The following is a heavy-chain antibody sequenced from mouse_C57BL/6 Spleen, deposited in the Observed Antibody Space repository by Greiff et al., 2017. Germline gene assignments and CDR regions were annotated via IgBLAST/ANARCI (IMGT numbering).Heavy chain of an antibody. D-gene: IGHD1-1*01. J-gene: IGHJ3*01. CDR2: INPNNGGT. Sequence: EVQLQQSGPELVKPGASVKISCKASGYTFTDYYMNWVKQSHGKSLEWIGDINPNNGGTSYNQKFKGKATLTVDKSSSTAYMELRSLTSEDSAVYYCADYYGSRSAYWGQGTLVTVSA. CDR3: ADYYGSRSAY. CDR1: GYTFTDYY. V-gene: IGHV1-26*01.